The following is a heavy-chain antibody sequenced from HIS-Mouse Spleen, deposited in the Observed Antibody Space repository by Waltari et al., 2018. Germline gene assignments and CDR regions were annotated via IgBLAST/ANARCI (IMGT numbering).Heavy chain of an antibody. D-gene: IGHD3-3*01. CDR1: GGSIRSGGYS. Sequence: QVQLQESGPGLVKPSQTLSLTCTVSGGSIRSGGYSGRWIPQHPGKGLEWIGYIYYSGSTYYNPSLKSRVTISVDTSKNQFSLKLSSVTAEDTAVYYCARSPYYDFWSGYSDNWFDPWGQGTLVTVSS. CDR3: ARSPYYDFWSGYSDNWFDP. V-gene: IGHV4-31*03. J-gene: IGHJ5*02. CDR2: IYYSGST.